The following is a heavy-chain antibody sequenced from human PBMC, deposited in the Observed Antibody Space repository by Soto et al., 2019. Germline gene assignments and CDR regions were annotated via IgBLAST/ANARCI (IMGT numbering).Heavy chain of an antibody. CDR3: ARAGVKNRKVRGVMLDY. Sequence: SETLSLTCTVSGDSISSYFWSWIRQPAGKGLEWIGEINHSGSTNYNPSLKSRVTISVDTSKNQFSLKLSSVTAADTAVYYCARAGVKNRKVRGVMLDYWGQGTLVTVSS. D-gene: IGHD3-10*01. CDR2: INHSGST. CDR1: GDSISSYF. V-gene: IGHV4-34*01. J-gene: IGHJ4*02.